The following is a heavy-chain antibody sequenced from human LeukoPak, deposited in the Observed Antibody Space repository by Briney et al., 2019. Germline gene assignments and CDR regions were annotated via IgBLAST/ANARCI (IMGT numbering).Heavy chain of an antibody. V-gene: IGHV4-59*08. Sequence: KASETLSLTCTVSGGSISSYYWSWIRQPPGKGLEWIGYIYYSGSTNYNPSLKSRVTISVDTSKNQFSLKLSSVTAADTAVYYCARSITAPYYYYMDVWGKGTTVTVSS. D-gene: IGHD1-20*01. CDR2: IYYSGST. CDR1: GGSISSYY. CDR3: ARSITAPYYYYMDV. J-gene: IGHJ6*03.